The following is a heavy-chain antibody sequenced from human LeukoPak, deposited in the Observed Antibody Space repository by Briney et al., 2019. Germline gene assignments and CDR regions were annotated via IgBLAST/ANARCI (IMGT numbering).Heavy chain of an antibody. CDR1: GFTFSSYW. V-gene: IGHV3-74*01. Sequence: GGSLRLSCAASGFTFSSYWMHWVRQAPGKGLVWVSRINSDGSSTSYADSVKGRFTISRANAKNTLYLQMNSPRADDTAEYYRASGYVGDVFDYWGQGTMVTVSS. D-gene: IGHD1-26*01. CDR3: ASGYVGDVFDY. CDR2: INSDGSST. J-gene: IGHJ4*02.